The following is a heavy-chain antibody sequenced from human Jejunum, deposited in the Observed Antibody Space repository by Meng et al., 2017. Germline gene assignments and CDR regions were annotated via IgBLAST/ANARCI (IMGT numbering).Heavy chain of an antibody. CDR2: INIDGTDT. Sequence: EVQLMVSGGGLVQPGGSLRLSCAVSGCTFSNYWMHWFRQPPGKGLEWVSRINIDGTDTTYADSVKGRLTLSRDKSKTTVYLQMTSLRVEDMPGVLALLSKSDKYFDPWGQGPLVTVSS. CDR3: LLSKSDKYFDP. J-gene: IGHJ5*02. CDR1: GCTFSNYW. D-gene: IGHD3-3*02. V-gene: IGHV3-74*01.